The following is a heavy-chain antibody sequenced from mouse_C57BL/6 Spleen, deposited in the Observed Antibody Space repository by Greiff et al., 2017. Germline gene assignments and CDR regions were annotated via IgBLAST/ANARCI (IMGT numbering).Heavy chain of an antibody. CDR3: ARGDDYVRYWYFDV. Sequence: QVQLQQPGAELVKPGASVKLSCTASGYTFTSYWMHWVKQRPGRGLEWIGRIDPNSGGTKYNEKFKSKATLTVDKPSSTAFMQLSSLTSDDSAVYYCARGDDYVRYWYFDVWGTGTTVTVSS. V-gene: IGHV1-72*01. D-gene: IGHD2-4*01. J-gene: IGHJ1*03. CDR1: GYTFTSYW. CDR2: IDPNSGGT.